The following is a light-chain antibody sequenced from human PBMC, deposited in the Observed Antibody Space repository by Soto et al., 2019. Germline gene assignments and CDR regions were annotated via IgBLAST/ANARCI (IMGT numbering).Light chain of an antibody. J-gene: IGKJ1*01. CDR3: QNYNGPPWT. Sequence: AIQMTQSPSSLSASVGDRVTITCRASQGIRNNLGWHQQKPGKAPKLLIYAASSLHSGVPSRFRGSASGTDFTLTITGLQPDDFATYYCQNYNGPPWTFGQGTKVDIK. CDR2: AAS. V-gene: IGKV1-6*01. CDR1: QGIRNN.